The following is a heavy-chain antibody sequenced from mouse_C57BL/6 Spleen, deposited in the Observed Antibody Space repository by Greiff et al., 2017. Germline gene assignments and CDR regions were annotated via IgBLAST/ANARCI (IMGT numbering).Heavy chain of an antibody. D-gene: IGHD1-1*01. V-gene: IGHV1-76*01. Sequence: QVQLQQSGAELVRPGASVKLSCKASGYTFTDYYIHWVKQRPGQGLEWIARIYPGSGNTYYNEKFKGKATLTAEKSSSTAYMQLSSLTSEDSAVYFCARLDYGSSFYYFDYWGQGTTLTVSS. CDR2: IYPGSGNT. CDR3: ARLDYGSSFYYFDY. CDR1: GYTFTDYY. J-gene: IGHJ2*01.